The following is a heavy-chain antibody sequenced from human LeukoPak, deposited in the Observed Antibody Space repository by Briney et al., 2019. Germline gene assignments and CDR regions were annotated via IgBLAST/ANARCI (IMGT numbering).Heavy chain of an antibody. CDR2: INPSSGDT. CDR1: GYTFTGYY. V-gene: IGHV1-2*02. CDR3: ARGLGWDSGTYLGA. Sequence: ASVKVSCKASGYTFTGYYMHWVRQAPGQGLEWMGWINPSSGDTNYAQKFQGRVSTTRDTSISTAYMDLSGLRSDDTALYYCARGLGWDSGTYLGAWGQGTLVTVSS. D-gene: IGHD1-26*01. J-gene: IGHJ5*02.